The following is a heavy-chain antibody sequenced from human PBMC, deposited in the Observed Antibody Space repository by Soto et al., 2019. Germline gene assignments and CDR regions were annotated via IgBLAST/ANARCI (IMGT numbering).Heavy chain of an antibody. CDR3: AKDVDTAMVSVWYFDY. V-gene: IGHV3-23*01. J-gene: IGHJ4*02. Sequence: GGSLRLSCAASGFTFSSYAMHWVRQAPGKGLEWVSAISGSGGSTYYADSVKGRFTISRDNSKNTLYLQMNSLRAEDTAVYYCAKDVDTAMVSVWYFDYWGQGTLVTVSS. D-gene: IGHD5-18*01. CDR2: ISGSGGST. CDR1: GFTFSSYA.